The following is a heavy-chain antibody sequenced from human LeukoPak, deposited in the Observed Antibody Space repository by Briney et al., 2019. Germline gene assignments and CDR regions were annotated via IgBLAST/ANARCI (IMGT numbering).Heavy chain of an antibody. Sequence: SETLSLTCAVYGGSFSGYYWSWIRQPPGKGLEWIGEINHSGSTNYNPSLKSLVTISVDTSKNQFSLKLSSVTAADTAVFYCARHDPNILTGFDYWGQGTLVTVSS. CDR3: ARHDPNILTGFDY. CDR1: GGSFSGYY. D-gene: IGHD3-9*01. CDR2: INHSGST. J-gene: IGHJ4*02. V-gene: IGHV4-34*01.